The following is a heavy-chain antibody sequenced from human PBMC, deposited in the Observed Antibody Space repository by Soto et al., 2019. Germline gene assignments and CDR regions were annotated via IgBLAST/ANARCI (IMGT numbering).Heavy chain of an antibody. Sequence: PGGSLRLSCAASGFTSSSYAMHWVRLAPGKGLEWVAIISYDGDNKNYADSVKGRFTISRDNSKNTLYLQMSSLRAGDTAVYYCARWSHDAFDIWGQGTMVTVSS. D-gene: IGHD3-3*01. CDR2: ISYDGDNK. V-gene: IGHV3-30-3*01. CDR3: ARWSHDAFDI. J-gene: IGHJ3*02. CDR1: GFTSSSYA.